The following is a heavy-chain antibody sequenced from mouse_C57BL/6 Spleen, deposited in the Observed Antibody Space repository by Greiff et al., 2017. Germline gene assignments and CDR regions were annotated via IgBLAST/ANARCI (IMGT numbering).Heavy chain of an antibody. CDR3: ARRRNSNLGGAMDY. Sequence: VQLQESGPGLVAPSQSLSITCTVSGFSLTSYAISWVRQPPGKGLEWLGVIWTGGGTNYNSALKSRLSISKDNSKSQVFLKMNSLQTDDTARYYWARRRNSNLGGAMDYWGQGTSVTVSS. V-gene: IGHV2-9-1*01. D-gene: IGHD2-5*01. CDR1: GFSLTSYA. CDR2: IWTGGGT. J-gene: IGHJ4*01.